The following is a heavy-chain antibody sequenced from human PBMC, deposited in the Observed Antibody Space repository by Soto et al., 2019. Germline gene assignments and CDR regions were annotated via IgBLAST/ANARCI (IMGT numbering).Heavy chain of an antibody. Sequence: ASVKVSCKASGYTFTSYAMHWVRQAPGQGLEWMGWINAGNGDTKYSQKFQDRVTITRDTSASTAYMELSSLRSEDTAVYYCARDLMVYYYGMDVWGQGTTVTVSS. CDR2: INAGNGDT. V-gene: IGHV1-3*01. CDR1: GYTFTSYA. D-gene: IGHD2-8*01. J-gene: IGHJ6*02. CDR3: ARDLMVYYYGMDV.